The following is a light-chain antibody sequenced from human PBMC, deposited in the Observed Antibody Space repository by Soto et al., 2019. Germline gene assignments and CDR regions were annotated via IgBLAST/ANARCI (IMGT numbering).Light chain of an antibody. J-gene: IGKJ3*01. CDR2: GAS. Sequence: ESVLTQSPGTLSLSPGERATLSCRASQSVSSNYLAWYQQKPGQAPRLLIYGASSRATGIPDKFSGSGSWTEFTLTISRLEPEDSAVYYCQQYGGSPIFTFGPGTKLEI. CDR1: QSVSSNY. V-gene: IGKV3-20*01. CDR3: QQYGGSPIFT.